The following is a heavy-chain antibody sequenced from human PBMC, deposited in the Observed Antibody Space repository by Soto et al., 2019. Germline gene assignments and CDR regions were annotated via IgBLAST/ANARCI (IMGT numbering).Heavy chain of an antibody. J-gene: IGHJ4*01. CDR2: IYYSGST. V-gene: IGHV4-59*01. CDR1: GAPITINY. Sequence: SETLSLTCTVSGAPITINYWSWIRQAPGKGLEWIGYIYYSGSTTYNPALKSRVTMSADTSKDQFSLKLNSVTAADTAVYYCARDAGGPYDHWGPGTLVTVSS. D-gene: IGHD2-15*01. CDR3: ARDAGGPYDH.